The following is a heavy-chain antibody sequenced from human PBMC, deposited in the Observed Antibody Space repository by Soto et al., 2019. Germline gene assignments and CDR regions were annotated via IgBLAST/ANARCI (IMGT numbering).Heavy chain of an antibody. V-gene: IGHV3-30-3*01. D-gene: IGHD3-16*01. Sequence: QVQLVESGGGVVQPGRSLRLSCAASGFTFSSYAMHWVRQAPGKGLEWVAVISYDGSNKYYADYVKGRFTISRDNSKKTLYLQMNSLRAEDTAVYYCARALPFGGADLSDDFDIWGQGKMVIVSS. J-gene: IGHJ3*02. CDR3: ARALPFGGADLSDDFDI. CDR1: GFTFSSYA. CDR2: ISYDGSNK.